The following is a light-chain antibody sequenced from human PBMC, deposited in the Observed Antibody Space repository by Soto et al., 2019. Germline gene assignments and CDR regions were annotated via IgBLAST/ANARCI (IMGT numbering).Light chain of an antibody. Sequence: DIQMTQSPSSLSASVGDTVTITCRASQGVRTSVAWFQQKAGKAPKSLIFAASSLYSGVPRKFGGSGSGTDFTLTITSLQPEDFATYYCQQYDTYPITFGQGTRVDIK. CDR2: AAS. J-gene: IGKJ5*01. CDR1: QGVRTS. V-gene: IGKV1-16*02. CDR3: QQYDTYPIT.